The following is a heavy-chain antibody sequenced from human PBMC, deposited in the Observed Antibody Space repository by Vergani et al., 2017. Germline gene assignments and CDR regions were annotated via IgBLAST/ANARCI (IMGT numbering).Heavy chain of an antibody. D-gene: IGHD6-25*01. J-gene: IGHJ4*02. CDR3: ARDGEKVGYRRHNYLDF. Sequence: EVHLVESGGGLVKTGGSLRLSCAASEFTFSTYSMNWVRQAPGKGLEWVSSISSGSTYTFYADSVKDRFTISRDNAKSTLYLHMSSLRAEDTAIYYCARDGEKVGYRRHNYLDFWGQGTLVTVSS. V-gene: IGHV3-21*06. CDR2: ISSGSTYT. CDR1: EFTFSTYS.